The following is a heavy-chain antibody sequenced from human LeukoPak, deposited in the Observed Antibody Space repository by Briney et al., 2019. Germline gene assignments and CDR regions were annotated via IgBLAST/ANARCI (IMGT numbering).Heavy chain of an antibody. J-gene: IGHJ6*03. Sequence: ASETLSLTCAVSGYSISSGYYWGWIRQPPGKGLEWIGSIYHSGSTYYNPSLKSRVTISVDTSKNQFSLKLSSVTAADTAVYYCARGGDYLYYYYMDVWGKGTTVTVSS. D-gene: IGHD4-17*01. CDR3: ARGGDYLYYYYMDV. CDR2: IYHSGST. V-gene: IGHV4-38-2*01. CDR1: GYSISSGYY.